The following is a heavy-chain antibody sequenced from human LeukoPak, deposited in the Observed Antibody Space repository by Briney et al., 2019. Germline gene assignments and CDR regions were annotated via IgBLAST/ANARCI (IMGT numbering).Heavy chain of an antibody. D-gene: IGHD5-12*01. CDR1: GGTFSSYA. Sequence: SVKVSCKASGGTFSSYAISWVRQAPGQGLEWMGGIIPIFGTANYAQKFQGRVTITADESTSTAYMELSSLRSEDTAVYYCARKVYSGYDRAVNAFDIWGQGTMVTVSS. CDR3: ARKVYSGYDRAVNAFDI. J-gene: IGHJ3*02. CDR2: IIPIFGTA. V-gene: IGHV1-69*01.